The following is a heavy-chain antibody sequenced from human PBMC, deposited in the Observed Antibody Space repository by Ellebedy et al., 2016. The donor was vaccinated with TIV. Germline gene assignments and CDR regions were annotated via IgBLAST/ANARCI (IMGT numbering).Heavy chain of an antibody. CDR2: IRHDGSHS. CDR1: GFSLSDYG. V-gene: IGHV3-33*08. D-gene: IGHD1-26*01. CDR3: ARELVGTTDIDY. J-gene: IGHJ4*02. Sequence: GESLKISCVASGFSLSDYGMHWVRQAPGKGLEWVGTIRHDGSHSHYADSVKGRFTISRDNSKNTVDLQRNSLRADDTAVYYCARELVGTTDIDYWGQGTLVTVSS.